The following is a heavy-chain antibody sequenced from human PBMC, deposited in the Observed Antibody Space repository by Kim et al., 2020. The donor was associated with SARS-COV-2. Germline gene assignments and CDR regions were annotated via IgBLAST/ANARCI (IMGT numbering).Heavy chain of an antibody. CDR3: ARSTSIGYVHFDY. J-gene: IGHJ4*02. CDR1: GFTFSDYH. Sequence: GGSLRLSCAVSGFTFSDYHMDWVRQAPGKGLEWVGRTRNKGNSYTTEYAASVKGRFTISRDESKNSLHLQMNSLKTEDTAVYYCARSTSIGYVHFDYWGQGTLVTVSS. V-gene: IGHV3-72*01. D-gene: IGHD3-3*02. CDR2: TRNKGNSYTT.